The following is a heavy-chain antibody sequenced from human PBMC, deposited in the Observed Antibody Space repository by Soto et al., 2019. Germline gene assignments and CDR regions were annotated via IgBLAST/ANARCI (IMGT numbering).Heavy chain of an antibody. CDR2: ISWNSGSI. CDR1: GFTFDDYA. Sequence: GGSLRLSCAASGFTFDDYAMHWVRQAPGKGLEWASGISWNSGSIGYADSVKGRFTISRDNAKNSLYLQMNSLRAEDTALYYCAKGTDYDFWSGYYTGSGMDVWGQGTTVTVSS. V-gene: IGHV3-9*01. D-gene: IGHD3-3*01. J-gene: IGHJ6*02. CDR3: AKGTDYDFWSGYYTGSGMDV.